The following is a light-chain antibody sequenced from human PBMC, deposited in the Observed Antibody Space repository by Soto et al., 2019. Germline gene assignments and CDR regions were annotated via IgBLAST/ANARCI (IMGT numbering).Light chain of an antibody. J-gene: IGKJ1*01. Sequence: EIVMTQSPATLSVSPGERATLSCRASQSVSSNLAWYQQKPGQAPRLLIYGAFTRATGIPARFSGSGSGTDFTLTISSLQSEDFAVYYCQQYNGGPRTFGQGTKVEIK. CDR2: GAF. V-gene: IGKV3-15*01. CDR3: QQYNGGPRT. CDR1: QSVSSN.